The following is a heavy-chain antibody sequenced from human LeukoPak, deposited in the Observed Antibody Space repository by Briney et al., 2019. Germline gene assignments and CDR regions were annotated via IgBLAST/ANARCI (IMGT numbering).Heavy chain of an antibody. CDR1: GFTFSNYG. Sequence: PGRSLRLSCATSGFTFSNYGMHWVRQAPGKGLEWVAVIWYDGSNKYYADSVKGRFTISRDNSKNTLYLQMNNQRAEDTAVYYCARVGSGWDGVDYWGQGTLVTVSS. CDR3: ARVGSGWDGVDY. CDR2: IWYDGSNK. V-gene: IGHV3-33*01. J-gene: IGHJ4*02. D-gene: IGHD6-19*01.